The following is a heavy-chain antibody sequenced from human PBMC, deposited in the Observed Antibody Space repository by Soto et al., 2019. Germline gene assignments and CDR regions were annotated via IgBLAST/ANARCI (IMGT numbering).Heavy chain of an antibody. CDR2: ISGSGGST. J-gene: IGHJ5*02. D-gene: IGHD3-10*01. CDR1: GFTFSSYA. Sequence: PGGSLRLSCAASGFTFSSYAMSWVRQAPGKGLEWVSAISGSGGSTYYADSVKGRFTISRDNSKNSLYLQMNSLRAEDTAVYYCATYYYGSGTKFDPWGQGTLVTVSS. CDR3: ATYYYGSGTKFDP. V-gene: IGHV3-23*01.